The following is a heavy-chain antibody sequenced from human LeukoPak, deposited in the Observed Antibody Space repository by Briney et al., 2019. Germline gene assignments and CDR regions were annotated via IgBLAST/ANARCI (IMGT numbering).Heavy chain of an antibody. CDR1: GGSISSGSYY. V-gene: IGHV4-61*02. D-gene: IGHD6-19*01. J-gene: IGHJ4*02. CDR3: ARDKYSSGWYFAY. CDR2: IYTSGST. Sequence: SETLSLTCTVSGGSISSGSYYWSWIRQPAGKGLEWIGRIYTSGSTNYNPSLKSRVTISVDTSKNQFSLKLSSVTAADTAVYYCARDKYSSGWYFAYWGQGTLVTVSS.